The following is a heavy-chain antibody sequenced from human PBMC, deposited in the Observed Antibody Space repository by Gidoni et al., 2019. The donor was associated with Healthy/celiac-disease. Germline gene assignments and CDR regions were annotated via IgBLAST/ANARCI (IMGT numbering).Heavy chain of an antibody. J-gene: IGHJ4*02. CDR2: IYYSGST. CDR3: ARHEECSSTSCYGFYFDY. CDR1: GGPISTYY. V-gene: IGHV4-59*08. Sequence: QVQLQESGPGLVKPSETLSLPCTVSGGPISTYYWSWIRQPPGKGLEWIGYIYYSGSTNYNPSLKSRVTISVDTSKNQFSLKLSSVTAADTAVYYCARHEECSSTSCYGFYFDYWGQGTLVTVSS. D-gene: IGHD2-2*01.